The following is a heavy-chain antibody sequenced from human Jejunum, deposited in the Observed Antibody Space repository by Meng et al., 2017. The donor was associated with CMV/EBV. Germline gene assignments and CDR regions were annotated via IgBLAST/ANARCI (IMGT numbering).Heavy chain of an antibody. CDR1: GYTFFSYD. D-gene: IGHD1-26*01. CDR2: ISTYNGKT. J-gene: IGHJ5*02. CDR3: ARGIVGTTIDL. Sequence: GHLVQVWAWVKKPGDAVKVSCKASGYTFFSYDITWVRQAPGQGLEWMGWISTYNGKTNFAQKLLGRVTMTTDTSTNTAYMELRSLRSDDTAIYYCARGIVGTTIDLWGRGTLVTVSS. V-gene: IGHV1-18*01.